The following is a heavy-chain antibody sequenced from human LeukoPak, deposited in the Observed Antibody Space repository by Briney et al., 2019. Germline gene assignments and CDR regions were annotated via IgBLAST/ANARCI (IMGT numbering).Heavy chain of an antibody. CDR1: GFTFDDYA. V-gene: IGHV3-9*01. CDR2: ISWNSGSI. J-gene: IGHJ4*02. D-gene: IGHD6-13*01. Sequence: PGRSLRLSCAASGFTFDDYAMRWVRQAPGKGLEWVSGISWNSGSIGYADSVKGRFTISRDNAKNSLYLQMNSLRAEDTALYYCAKDQASKGIAAAGTPIDYWGQGTLVTVSS. CDR3: AKDQASKGIAAAGTPIDY.